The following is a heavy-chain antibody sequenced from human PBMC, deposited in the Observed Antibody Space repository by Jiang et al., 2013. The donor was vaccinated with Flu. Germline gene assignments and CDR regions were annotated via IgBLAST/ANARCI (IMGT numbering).Heavy chain of an antibody. CDR1: GDSVSSNSAA. J-gene: IGHJ4*02. Sequence: SQTLSLTCAISGDSVSSNSAAWNRIRQSPSRGLEWLGRTYYRSKWYNDYAVSVKSRITINPDTSKNQFSLQLNSVTPEDTAVYYCVRRAADTGGFDFWGQGTLVTVSS. V-gene: IGHV6-1*01. CDR3: VRRAADTGGFDF. D-gene: IGHD6-13*01. CDR2: TYYRSKWYN.